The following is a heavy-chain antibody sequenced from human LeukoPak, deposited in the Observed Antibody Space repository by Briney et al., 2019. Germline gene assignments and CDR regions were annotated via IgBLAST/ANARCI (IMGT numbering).Heavy chain of an antibody. CDR1: GFTLSSYW. J-gene: IGHJ6*02. CDR2: INHNGNVN. CDR3: ARTPLWFGELLDYYYGMDV. V-gene: IGHV3-7*03. D-gene: IGHD3-10*01. Sequence: GGSLRLSCAASGFTLSSYWMNWARQAPGKGLEWVASINHNGNVNYYVDSVKGRFTISRDNAKNSLYLQMSNLRAEDTAVYFCARTPLWFGELLDYYYGMDVWGQGTRSPSP.